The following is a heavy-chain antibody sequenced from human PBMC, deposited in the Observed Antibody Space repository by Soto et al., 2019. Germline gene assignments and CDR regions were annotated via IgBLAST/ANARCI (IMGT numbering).Heavy chain of an antibody. CDR3: ARDNAPAVTPDYYFDY. CDR2: IWYDGSNK. CDR1: GFTFSSYG. J-gene: IGHJ4*02. V-gene: IGHV3-33*01. D-gene: IGHD4-4*01. Sequence: PGGSLRLSCAASGFTFSSYGMHWVRQAPGKGLEWVAVIWYDGSNKYYADSVKGRFTISRDNSKNTLYLQMNSLRAEDTAVYYCARDNAPAVTPDYYFDYWGQGTQVTVSS.